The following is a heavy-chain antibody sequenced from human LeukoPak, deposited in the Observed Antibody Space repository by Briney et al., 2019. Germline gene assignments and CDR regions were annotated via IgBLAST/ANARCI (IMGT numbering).Heavy chain of an antibody. CDR2: IIPIFGTA. CDR1: GYTFTGYY. D-gene: IGHD5-18*01. Sequence: SVKVSCKASGYTFTGYYMHWVRQAPGQGLEWMGGIIPIFGTANYAQKFQGRVTITTDESTSTAYMELSSLRSEDTAVYYCARKKGYIYHRYNWFDPLGQGTLVSVSS. CDR3: ARKKGYIYHRYNWFDP. V-gene: IGHV1-69*05. J-gene: IGHJ5*02.